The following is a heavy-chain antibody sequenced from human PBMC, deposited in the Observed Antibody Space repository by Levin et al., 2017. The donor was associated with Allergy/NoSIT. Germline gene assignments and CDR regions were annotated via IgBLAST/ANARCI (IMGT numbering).Heavy chain of an antibody. Sequence: QTGGSLRLSCAASGFTFSDYAMSWVRQAPGKGLEWVSGISGGGGVTSYADSLKGRLTFSRDNSKNTLYLQMNSLRAEDTAVYYCAKGRIYTIPPGSIDSWGQGTLVTVSS. CDR3: AKGRIYTIPPGSIDS. D-gene: IGHD2-2*02. V-gene: IGHV3-23*01. CDR1: GFTFSDYA. J-gene: IGHJ4*02. CDR2: ISGGGGVT.